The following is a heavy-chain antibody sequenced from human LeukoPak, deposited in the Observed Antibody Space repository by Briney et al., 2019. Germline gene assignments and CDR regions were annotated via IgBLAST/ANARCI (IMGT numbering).Heavy chain of an antibody. D-gene: IGHD1-1*01. Sequence: GGSLRLSCAASGFTFSSYGMHWVRQAPGKGLVWVSRIITDGSSTTYADSVRGRFTISRDNAKNTLYLQMNSLRAEDTAVYYCARENGGSYFYMDVWGKGTTVTVSS. J-gene: IGHJ6*03. V-gene: IGHV3-74*01. CDR3: ARENGGSYFYMDV. CDR2: IITDGSST. CDR1: GFTFSSYG.